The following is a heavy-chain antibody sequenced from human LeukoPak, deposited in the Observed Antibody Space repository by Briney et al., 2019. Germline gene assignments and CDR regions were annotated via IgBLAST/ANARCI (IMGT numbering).Heavy chain of an antibody. CDR2: ISGSGGST. CDR1: GFTFSSYA. V-gene: IGHV3-23*01. D-gene: IGHD6-6*01. Sequence: GGSLRLSCAASGFTFSSYAMSWVRQAPGKGLEWVSAISGSGGSTYYADSVKGRFTISRDNAKNSLYLQMNSLRAEDTAVYYCARDLGSSSHYMDVWGKGTPVTVSS. CDR3: ARDLGSSSHYMDV. J-gene: IGHJ6*03.